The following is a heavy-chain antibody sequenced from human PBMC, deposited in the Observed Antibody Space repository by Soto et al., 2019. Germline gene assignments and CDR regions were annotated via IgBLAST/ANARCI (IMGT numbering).Heavy chain of an antibody. J-gene: IGHJ4*02. CDR2: IRGSGGIT. Sequence: EVQLLESGGGLVQPGGSLRLSCAASGFTFSSYAMSWVRQAPGKGLEWVSAIRGSGGITYYAESVKGRFTVSRDNSQNTLYLQMNSLRAEDTAVYYCAKDYCAGSGCPLFDHWGQGTLVTVSS. D-gene: IGHD6-19*01. CDR1: GFTFSSYA. CDR3: AKDYCAGSGCPLFDH. V-gene: IGHV3-23*01.